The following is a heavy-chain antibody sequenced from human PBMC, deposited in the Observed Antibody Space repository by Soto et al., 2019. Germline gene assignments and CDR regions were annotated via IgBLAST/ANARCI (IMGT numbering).Heavy chain of an antibody. CDR1: GGSISSSNW. CDR3: ARFRFLEWFDAFDI. J-gene: IGHJ3*02. D-gene: IGHD3-3*01. V-gene: IGHV4-4*02. Sequence: SETLSLTCTVSGGSISSSNWWSWVRQPPGKGLEWIGEIYHSGSTNYKPTLKSRLTISVDKSKNQFSLKLSSVTAADTAVYYCARFRFLEWFDAFDIWGQGTMVPVSS. CDR2: IYHSGST.